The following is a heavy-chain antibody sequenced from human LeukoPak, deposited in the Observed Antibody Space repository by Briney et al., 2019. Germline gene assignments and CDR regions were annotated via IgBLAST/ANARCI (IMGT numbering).Heavy chain of an antibody. CDR3: ARDNVRGFDY. Sequence: PGRSLRLSCAASGFTFSSHAMHWVRQAPGKGLEWVAVISYDGSNKYYADSVKGRFTISRDNSKNTLYLQMNSLRAEDTAVYYCARDNVRGFDYWGQGTLVTVSS. CDR2: ISYDGSNK. V-gene: IGHV3-30-3*01. D-gene: IGHD1-26*01. CDR1: GFTFSSHA. J-gene: IGHJ4*02.